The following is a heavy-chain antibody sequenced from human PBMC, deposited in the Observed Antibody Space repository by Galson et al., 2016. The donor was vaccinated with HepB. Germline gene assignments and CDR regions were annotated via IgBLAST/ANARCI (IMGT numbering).Heavy chain of an antibody. J-gene: IGHJ3*02. V-gene: IGHV3-53*01. Sequence: SLRLSCAASGFSVSGKHMSWARQAPGKGLEWVSAIFSGDATYYRDSVKGRFTISRDTSKNTLYLQMNNLRAEDTAIYYCEGYSDPFDIWGQGTMVTVSS. CDR1: GFSVSGKH. D-gene: IGHD3-22*01. CDR3: EGYSDPFDI. CDR2: IFSGDAT.